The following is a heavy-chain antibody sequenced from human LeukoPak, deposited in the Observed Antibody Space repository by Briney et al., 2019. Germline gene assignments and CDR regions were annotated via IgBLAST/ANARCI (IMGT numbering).Heavy chain of an antibody. D-gene: IGHD3-10*01. CDR1: GYTFTSYG. V-gene: IGHV1-18*01. CDR2: ISAYNGNT. CDR3: ARDRATNYYGSGSYYNPYFDY. Sequence: ASEKVSCKASGYTFTSYGISWVRQAHGQGLEWMGWISAYNGNTNCAQKLQGRVTMTTDTSTSTAYMELRSLRSDDTAVYYCARDRATNYYGSGSYYNPYFDYWGQGTLVTVSS. J-gene: IGHJ4*02.